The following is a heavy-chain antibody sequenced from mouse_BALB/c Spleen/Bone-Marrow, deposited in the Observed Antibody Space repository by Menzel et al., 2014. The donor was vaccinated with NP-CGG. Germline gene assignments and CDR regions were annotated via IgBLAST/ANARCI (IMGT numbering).Heavy chain of an antibody. CDR2: IDPSTGRT. CDR3: ARINGYDY. D-gene: IGHD2-2*01. Sequence: QVQLQQPGAELVKPGASVKLSCKASGYTFTSYWMHWVKQRPGQGLEWIGEIDPSTGRTDYNKKFKSQATLTVDKSPSTAYMHLSSLTSEDSAVYYCARINGYDYWGQGTTLTVSS. J-gene: IGHJ2*01. V-gene: IGHV1S81*02. CDR1: GYTFTSYW.